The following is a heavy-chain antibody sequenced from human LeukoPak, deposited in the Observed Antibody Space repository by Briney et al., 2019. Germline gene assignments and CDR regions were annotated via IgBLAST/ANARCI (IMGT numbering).Heavy chain of an antibody. V-gene: IGHV3-30-3*01. CDR3: ARVGYYSSGPFSYFDY. CDR1: GFTFSRYA. D-gene: IGHD3-10*01. J-gene: IGHJ4*02. CDR2: ISYDGSNE. Sequence: GGSLRLSCAASGFTFSRYAMHWVRQAPGKGLEWVAVISYDGSNEYYADSVKGRFTISRDSSENTLYLQMNSLRVEDTAVYYCARVGYYSSGPFSYFDYWGREPWSPSPQ.